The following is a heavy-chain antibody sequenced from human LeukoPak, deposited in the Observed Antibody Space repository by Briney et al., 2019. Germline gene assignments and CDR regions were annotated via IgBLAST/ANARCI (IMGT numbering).Heavy chain of an antibody. Sequence: PGGSLRLSCAASGFTFSSYGMSWVRQAPGKGLEWVSSISSSSSYIYYADSVKGRFTISRDNAKNSLYLQMNSLRAEDTAVYYCARKYCSSTSCHNDAFDIWGQGTMVTVSS. CDR1: GFTFSSYG. V-gene: IGHV3-21*01. CDR3: ARKYCSSTSCHNDAFDI. D-gene: IGHD2-2*01. CDR2: ISSSSSYI. J-gene: IGHJ3*02.